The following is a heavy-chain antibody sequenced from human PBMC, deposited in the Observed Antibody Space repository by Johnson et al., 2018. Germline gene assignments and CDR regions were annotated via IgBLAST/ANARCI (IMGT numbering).Heavy chain of an antibody. J-gene: IGHJ3*02. CDR3: ARTASWPGAFDI. CDR2: INWNGGST. D-gene: IGHD6-13*01. CDR1: GFTFDDYG. Sequence: EVQLVESGGGVVRPGGSLRLSCAASGFTFDDYGMSWVRQAPGKGLEWVSGINWNGGSTGYADSVKGRFTISRDTPKNSLYLQMNSLRAGATALSSGARTASWPGAFDIWGQGTMVTVSS. V-gene: IGHV3-20*04.